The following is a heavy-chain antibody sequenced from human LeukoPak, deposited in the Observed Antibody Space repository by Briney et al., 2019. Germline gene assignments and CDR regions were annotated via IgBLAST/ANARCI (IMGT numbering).Heavy chain of an antibody. CDR1: GGSISSGDYY. CDR3: ARDDMTTVTLDY. CDR2: IYYSGST. Sequence: PSETLSLTCTVSGGSISSGDYYWSWIRQPPGKGLEWIGYIYYSGSTYYNPSLKSRVTISVDTSKNQFSLKLSSVTAADTAVYYCARDDMTTVTLDYWGQGTLVTVSS. D-gene: IGHD4-17*01. J-gene: IGHJ4*02. V-gene: IGHV4-30-4*01.